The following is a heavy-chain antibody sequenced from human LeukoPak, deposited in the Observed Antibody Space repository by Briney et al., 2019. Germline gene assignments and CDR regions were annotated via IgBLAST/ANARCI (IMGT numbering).Heavy chain of an antibody. D-gene: IGHD2-2*01. J-gene: IGHJ4*02. CDR2: INPNSGGT. CDR1: GYTFTDYY. Sequence: RASVKVSCKPSGYTFTDYYMHWVRQAPGQGLEWMGWINPNSGGTNFAQKFQGRVTMTSDTSISTAYMELSSLRSDDTAVYYCARVSGSRLPWALVYWGQGTLVTVSS. V-gene: IGHV1-2*02. CDR3: ARVSGSRLPWALVY.